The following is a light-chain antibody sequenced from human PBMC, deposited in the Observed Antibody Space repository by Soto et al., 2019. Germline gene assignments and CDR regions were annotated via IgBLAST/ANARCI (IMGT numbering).Light chain of an antibody. CDR3: QQSYSSPRT. CDR1: QSISSY. Sequence: DIQMTQSPASLSASVGDRVTITCRASQSISSYLNWYQQKPGKAPKVLIYAVSSLQSGVPSRFSGSASGTDFTLTISSLQPEDFATYYCQQSYSSPRTFGQGTKVEIK. V-gene: IGKV1-39*01. CDR2: AVS. J-gene: IGKJ1*01.